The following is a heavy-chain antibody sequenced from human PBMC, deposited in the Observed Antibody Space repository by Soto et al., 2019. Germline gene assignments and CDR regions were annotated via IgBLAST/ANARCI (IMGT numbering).Heavy chain of an antibody. CDR1: GFTVGSKF. CDR3: ARVDFGDDY. D-gene: IGHD4-17*01. J-gene: IGHJ4*02. V-gene: IGHV3-53*04. CDR2: LHSGGST. Sequence: EVRLVESGGDLVQPGGSLRLSCLASGFTVGSKFMTWVRQAPGRGLEWVSVLHSGGSTYYADSVKGRFTISRDDYKNTLYLQMNGLRPEDTAVYYCARVDFGDDYWGQGTLVTVSS.